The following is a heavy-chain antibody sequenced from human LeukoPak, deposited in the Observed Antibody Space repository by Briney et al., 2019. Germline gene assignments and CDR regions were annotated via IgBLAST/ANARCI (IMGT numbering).Heavy chain of an antibody. J-gene: IGHJ4*02. V-gene: IGHV3-23*02. CDR1: GFTFSSYA. D-gene: IGHD6-19*01. CDR3: AKSPGIAVAAVDY. CDR2: ISSSGGST. Sequence: GWSLRLSCAGSGFTFSSYAMSWVRQPAAKGVEGVSAISSSGGSTNYEDSVKGRFTISRDNSKNPLYLQMNSLRAEDTAVYYCAKSPGIAVAAVDYWGQGTLVTVSS.